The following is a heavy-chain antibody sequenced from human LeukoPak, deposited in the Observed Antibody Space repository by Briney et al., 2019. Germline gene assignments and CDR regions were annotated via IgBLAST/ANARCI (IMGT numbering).Heavy chain of an antibody. Sequence: GRSLRLSCAASGFTFSSYGMHWVRQAPGKGLEWVAVIWYDGSNKYYADSVKGRFTISRDNSKNTLYLQMNSLRAEDTAVYYCARDAVVPAATGAFDIWGQGTMVTVSS. D-gene: IGHD2-2*01. J-gene: IGHJ3*02. CDR1: GFTFSSYG. V-gene: IGHV3-33*01. CDR2: IWYDGSNK. CDR3: ARDAVVPAATGAFDI.